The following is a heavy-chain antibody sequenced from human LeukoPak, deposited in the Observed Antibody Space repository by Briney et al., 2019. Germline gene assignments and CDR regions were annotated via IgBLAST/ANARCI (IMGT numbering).Heavy chain of an antibody. Sequence: QPGGSLRISCSASGFTFSSYSMDWVRQAPGKGPEYVSGINNNGGATQYVDSVKGRFTISRDNSKNTVYLQMNSLRAEDTAVYYCAGGPERTGVGTRYYYDMDVWGQGTTVTVSS. V-gene: IGHV3-64*04. CDR3: AGGPERTGVGTRYYYDMDV. J-gene: IGHJ6*02. D-gene: IGHD2-8*01. CDR2: INNNGGAT. CDR1: GFTFSSYS.